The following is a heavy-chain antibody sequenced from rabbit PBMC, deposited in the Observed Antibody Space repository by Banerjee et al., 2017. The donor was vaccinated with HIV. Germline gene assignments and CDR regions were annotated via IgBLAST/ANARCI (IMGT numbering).Heavy chain of an antibody. D-gene: IGHD2-1*01. Sequence: QEQLVESGGGLVQPEGSLTLTCKASGFDFSSNAMCWVRQAPGKGPEWIACIYIGGVITHYASWVNGRFTISRSTSLITVTLQMTNLTGADTATYFCARDPSYDEYGDSLYYFDLWGQGTLVTVS. CDR3: ARDPSYDEYGDSLYYFDL. J-gene: IGHJ4*01. CDR1: GFDFSSNA. V-gene: IGHV1S47*01. CDR2: IYIGGVIT.